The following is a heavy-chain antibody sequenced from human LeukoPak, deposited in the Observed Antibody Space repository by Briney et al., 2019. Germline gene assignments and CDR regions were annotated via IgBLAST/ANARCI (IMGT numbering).Heavy chain of an antibody. CDR1: GGTFSSYA. J-gene: IGHJ5*02. Sequence: ASLKVSFKASGGTFSSYAISWVRQAPGQGLEWMGGIIPIFGTANYAQKFQCRVTITADKSTSTAYMELSSLRSEDTAVYYCARDSSDIVVVPAAIDNWFDPWGQGTMVTVSS. CDR2: IIPIFGTA. V-gene: IGHV1-69*06. CDR3: ARDSSDIVVVPAAIDNWFDP. D-gene: IGHD2-2*01.